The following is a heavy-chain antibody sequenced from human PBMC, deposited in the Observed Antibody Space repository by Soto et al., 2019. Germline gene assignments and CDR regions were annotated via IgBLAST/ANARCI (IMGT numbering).Heavy chain of an antibody. J-gene: IGHJ6*02. V-gene: IGHV3-30-3*01. Sequence: QVQLVESGGGVVQPGRSLRLSCAASGFTFSSYVMHWVRQAPGKGLEWVAVIGNDGNNKYYADSVKGRFTISRDNSNXXXXXXXXXXXXXXXXXXXXXXXXXXXXXXXXXXYGMDVWGQGTTVTVSS. CDR1: GFTFSSYV. CDR2: IGNDGNNK. CDR3: XXXXXXXXXXXXXXYGMDV.